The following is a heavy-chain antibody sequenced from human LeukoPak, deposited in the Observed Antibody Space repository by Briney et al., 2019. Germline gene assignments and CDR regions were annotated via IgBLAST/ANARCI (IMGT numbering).Heavy chain of an antibody. V-gene: IGHV3-30*01. Sequence: AGGSLRLSCAASGFTFSSYAMHWVRQAPGKGREWQAVISYEGSNNYYADSEKDRSTISRDNSKNRMYLQTNSVRGTDTAVNAWARGGSGYDPYYYIDVWGKGSPGHRLL. CDR1: GFTFSSYA. J-gene: IGHJ6*03. CDR3: ARGGSGYDPYYYIDV. D-gene: IGHD5-12*01. CDR2: ISYEGSNN.